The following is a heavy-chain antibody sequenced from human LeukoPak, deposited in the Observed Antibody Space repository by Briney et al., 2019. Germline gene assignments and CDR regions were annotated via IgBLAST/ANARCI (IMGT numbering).Heavy chain of an antibody. CDR1: GDSVSSNSAA. V-gene: IGHV6-1*01. CDR2: TYYRSKWYN. Sequence: SQTLSLTCAISGDSVSSNSAAWNWIRQSPSRGLEWLGRTYYRSKWYNDYAVSVKSRITINPDTSKNQFSLQLNSVTAADTAVYYCARGTFYWASRVVVTATAGWFDPWGQGTLATVSS. J-gene: IGHJ5*02. D-gene: IGHD2-21*02. CDR3: ARGTFYWASRVVVTATAGWFDP.